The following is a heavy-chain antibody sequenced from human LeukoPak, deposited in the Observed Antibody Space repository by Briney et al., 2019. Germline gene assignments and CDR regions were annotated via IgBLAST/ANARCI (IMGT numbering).Heavy chain of an antibody. V-gene: IGHV2-5*02. Sequence: SGPTLVKPTQTLTLTCTFSGFSLRTTGVGVGWIRQPPGKALEWLTLIYWDDDKVYSPSLKTRVTITKDTSKNQVVLTMTNMDPVDTATYYCAHGRLYCTSSSSSSCYFHRLDPWGQGTLVTVSS. CDR1: GFSLRTTGVG. CDR2: IYWDDDK. J-gene: IGHJ5*02. CDR3: AHGRLYCTSSSSSSCYFHRLDP. D-gene: IGHD2-2*01.